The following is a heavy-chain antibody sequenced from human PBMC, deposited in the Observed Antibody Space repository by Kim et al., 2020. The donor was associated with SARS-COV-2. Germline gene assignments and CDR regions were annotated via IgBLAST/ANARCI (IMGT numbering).Heavy chain of an antibody. CDR3: ARAQAVAGTAVYYFDY. D-gene: IGHD6-19*01. Sequence: SVKSRITINPDTSKNQFSLQLNSVTPEDTAVYYCARAQAVAGTAVYYFDYWGQGTLVTVSS. V-gene: IGHV6-1*01. J-gene: IGHJ4*02.